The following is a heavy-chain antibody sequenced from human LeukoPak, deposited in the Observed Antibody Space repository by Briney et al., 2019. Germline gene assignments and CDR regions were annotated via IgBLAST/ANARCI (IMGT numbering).Heavy chain of an antibody. CDR2: ISWNSGSI. CDR1: GFTFNDYA. D-gene: IGHD3-3*01. CDR3: AKKLLLEWLIGPFDY. Sequence: GGSLRLSCAASGFTFNDYAMHWVRQAPGKGLEWVSGISWNSGSIGYADSVKGRFTISRDNAKNTLYLQMNSLRAEDTAVYYCAKKLLLEWLIGPFDYWGQGTLVTVSS. V-gene: IGHV3-9*01. J-gene: IGHJ4*02.